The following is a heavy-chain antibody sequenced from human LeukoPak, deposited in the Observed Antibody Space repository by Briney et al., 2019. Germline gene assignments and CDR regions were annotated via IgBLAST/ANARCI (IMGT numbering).Heavy chain of an antibody. V-gene: IGHV3-66*01. CDR3: AKDRATMMGVIRTTPRGQFDY. Sequence: PGGSLRLSCAASGFTVSSNYMNWVRQAPGKGLEWVSVIYSGGSTYYADSVKGRFTISRDNSKHTLFLQMNSLRAEDTALYYCAKDRATMMGVIRTTPRGQFDYWGQGTLVTVSS. J-gene: IGHJ4*02. D-gene: IGHD3-22*01. CDR1: GFTVSSNY. CDR2: IYSGGST.